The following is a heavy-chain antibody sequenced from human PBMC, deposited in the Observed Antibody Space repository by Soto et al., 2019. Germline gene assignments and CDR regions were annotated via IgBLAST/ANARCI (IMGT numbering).Heavy chain of an antibody. CDR3: ARYPPPRIVVVSATEDGDGY. V-gene: IGHV1-2*02. Sequence: ASVKVSCKASGYTFTGYYMHWVRQAPGQGLEWMGWINPNSGGTNYAQKLQGRVTMTRDTPISTAYMELSRLRSDDTAVYYCARYPPPRIVVVSATEDGDGYWGQGTLVTVSS. CDR2: INPNSGGT. CDR1: GYTFTGYY. D-gene: IGHD3-22*01. J-gene: IGHJ4*02.